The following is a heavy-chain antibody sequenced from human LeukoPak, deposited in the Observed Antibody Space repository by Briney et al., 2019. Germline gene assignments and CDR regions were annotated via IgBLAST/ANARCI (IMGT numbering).Heavy chain of an antibody. Sequence: GGSLRLSCAASGFIFTDYWMHWVRQGPGKELVWVARISGDGRATTYADSVKGRFTISRDNAMSTAFLQMKSLRAEDTAVYYCARDALWKLDYWGQGTLVTVSS. V-gene: IGHV3-74*01. CDR1: GFIFTDYW. CDR3: ARDALWKLDY. J-gene: IGHJ4*02. D-gene: IGHD3-3*01. CDR2: ISGDGRAT.